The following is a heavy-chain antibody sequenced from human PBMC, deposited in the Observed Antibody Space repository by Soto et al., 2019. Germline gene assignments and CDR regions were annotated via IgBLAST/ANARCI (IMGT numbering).Heavy chain of an antibody. CDR1: GGTFSSDA. CDR3: ARASGYVSGWYHDY. J-gene: IGHJ4*02. D-gene: IGHD6-19*01. V-gene: IGHV1-69*13. CDR2: LIPILGTT. Sequence: ASVKVSCKASGGTFSSDAVNWVRQAPGQGLEWMGGLIPILGTTHYAQKFQGRVTITADESTNTAYMELSSLRSDDTAVYYCARASGYVSGWYHDYWGQGTRVTVSS.